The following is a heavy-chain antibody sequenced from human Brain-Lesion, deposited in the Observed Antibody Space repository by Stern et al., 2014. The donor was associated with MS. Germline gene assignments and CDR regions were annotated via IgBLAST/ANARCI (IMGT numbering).Heavy chain of an antibody. D-gene: IGHD3-3*01. CDR2: VNPNTGGT. Sequence: VQLGESGAEVKKPGASVKVSCKTSGYIFTGYYIHWVRQAPGQGLEWMAWVNPNTGGTKYAQMVQDRDTMSRDTSISTAYVELSSLTSDDTAVYYCARDQRGITIFGVVTDYYYLGMDVWGQGTTVTVSS. CDR1: GYIFTGYY. V-gene: IGHV1-2*02. J-gene: IGHJ6*02. CDR3: ARDQRGITIFGVVTDYYYLGMDV.